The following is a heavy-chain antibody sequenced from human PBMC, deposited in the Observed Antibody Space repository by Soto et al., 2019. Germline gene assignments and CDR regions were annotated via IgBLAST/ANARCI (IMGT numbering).Heavy chain of an antibody. V-gene: IGHV4-61*01. CDR3: AIVSKGREAYCTNGVCYAXDP. D-gene: IGHD2-8*01. CDR1: GGSVSSGSYY. CDR2: IYYSGST. Sequence: PSETLSLTCTVSGGSVSSGSYYWSWIRQPPGKGLEWIGYIYYSGSTNYNPSLKSRVTISVDTSKNQFSLKLSSVTAADTAVYYCAIVSKGREAYCTNGVCYAXDPWGQGTLVTVS. J-gene: IGHJ5*02.